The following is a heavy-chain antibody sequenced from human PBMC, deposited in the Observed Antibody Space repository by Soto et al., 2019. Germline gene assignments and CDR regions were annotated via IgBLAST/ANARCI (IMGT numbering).Heavy chain of an antibody. Sequence: EVQLVESGGVVVQPEGSLRLSCAASGFTFDDYTMHWVRQAPGKGLEWVSLISWDGGSTYYADSVKGRFTISRDNSKNSLYLQMNSLRTEDTALYYCAKDQGDSSSWYDYWGQGTLVTVSS. V-gene: IGHV3-43*01. CDR1: GFTFDDYT. CDR2: ISWDGGST. CDR3: AKDQGDSSSWYDY. J-gene: IGHJ4*02. D-gene: IGHD6-13*01.